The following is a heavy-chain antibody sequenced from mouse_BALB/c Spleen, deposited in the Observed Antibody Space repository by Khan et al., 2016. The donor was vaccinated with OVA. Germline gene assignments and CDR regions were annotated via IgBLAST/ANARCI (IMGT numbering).Heavy chain of an antibody. D-gene: IGHD2-10*01. CDR2: INTYTGEP. J-gene: IGHJ4*01. Sequence: LVESGPELKKPGETVKISCKASGYTFTHYGMNWVKQAPGKGLKWMGWINTYTGEPTYVDDFKGRFAFSLETSASTAYLQINNLKNEDTATYFCARPPYFSYVMVYWGQETSVTVSS. V-gene: IGHV9-3-1*01. CDR3: ARPPYFSYVMVY. CDR1: GYTFTHYG.